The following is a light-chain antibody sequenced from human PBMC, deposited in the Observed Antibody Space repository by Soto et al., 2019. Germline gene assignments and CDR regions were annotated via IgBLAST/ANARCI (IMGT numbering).Light chain of an antibody. CDR1: QSISSY. CDR3: QQSYSTHALT. V-gene: IGKV1-39*01. J-gene: IGKJ4*01. Sequence: DIQMTQSPSSLSASVGDRVTITCRASQSISSYLNWYQQNPGKAPKLLIYAASSLQSGDPSRFSVSGAGTDFALTISSLQPEDFATYYCQQSYSTHALTFGGGTKVEIK. CDR2: AAS.